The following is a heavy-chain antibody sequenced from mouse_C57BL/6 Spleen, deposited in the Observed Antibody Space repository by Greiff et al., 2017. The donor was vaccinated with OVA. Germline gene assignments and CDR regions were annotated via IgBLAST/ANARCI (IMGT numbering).Heavy chain of an antibody. CDR2: INPNYGTT. CDR1: GYSFTDYN. J-gene: IGHJ2*01. V-gene: IGHV1-39*01. Sequence: EVQLVESGPELVKPGASVKISCKASGYSFTDYNMNWVKQSNGKSLEWIGVINPNYGTTSYNQKFKGKATLTVDQSSSTAYMQLNSLTSEDSAVYYCARKGIYDGYYNYFDYWGQGTTLTVSS. D-gene: IGHD2-3*01. CDR3: ARKGIYDGYYNYFDY.